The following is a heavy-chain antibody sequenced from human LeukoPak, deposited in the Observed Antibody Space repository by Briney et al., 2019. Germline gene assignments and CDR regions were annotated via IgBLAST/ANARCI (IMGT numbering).Heavy chain of an antibody. D-gene: IGHD2-8*02. CDR2: IYYSGST. CDR1: GGSISSYY. CDR3: ARGYWFYFDY. V-gene: IGHV4-59*08. J-gene: IGHJ4*02. Sequence: SETLSLTCTVSGGSISSYYWSWIRQPPGKGLEWIGYIYYSGSTNYNPSLKSRVAISVDTSKNQFSLRLSSVTAADTAVYYCARGYWFYFDYWGQGTLVTVSS.